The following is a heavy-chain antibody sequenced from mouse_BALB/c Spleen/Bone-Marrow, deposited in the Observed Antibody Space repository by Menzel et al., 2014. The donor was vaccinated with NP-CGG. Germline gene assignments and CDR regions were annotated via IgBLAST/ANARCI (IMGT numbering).Heavy chain of an antibody. CDR2: ISSGGSYT. CDR3: AREGYDGQMDY. V-gene: IGHV5-9-4*01. D-gene: IGHD2-2*01. J-gene: IGHJ4*01. Sequence: EVKLMESGGGLVKPGGSLKLSCAASGFTFSSYAVSWVRQSPEKRLEWVAEISSGGSYTYYPDTVTGRFTISRDNAKNTLYLEMSSLRSEDTATYYCAREGYDGQMDYWGQGTSVTVSS. CDR1: GFTFSSYA.